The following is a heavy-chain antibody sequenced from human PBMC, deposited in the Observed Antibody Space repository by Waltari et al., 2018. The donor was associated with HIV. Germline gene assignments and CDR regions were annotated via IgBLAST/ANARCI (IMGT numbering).Heavy chain of an antibody. CDR2: IGGSGGRI. CDR3: ARDQASYYDSSAYAH. D-gene: IGHD3-10*01. Sequence: EVQVLEAGGGLVQPGGFLKHSCKPYAITLSEYARGWVCQAPGKGLEWVSAIGGSGGRISYGDFAKGRFIISRDNSNNTLYLRMRSLRAEDTARYYCARDQASYYDSSAYAHWGQGTLVTVSS. V-gene: IGHV3-23*01. J-gene: IGHJ4*02. CDR1: AITLSEYA.